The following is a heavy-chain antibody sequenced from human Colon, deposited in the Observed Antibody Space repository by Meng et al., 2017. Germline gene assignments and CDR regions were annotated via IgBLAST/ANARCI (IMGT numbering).Heavy chain of an antibody. V-gene: IGHV4-61*02. CDR1: GGSLTTDSYY. Sequence: SETLSLTCSVSGGSLTTDSYYWNWVRQPAGRGLEWIGRAFASGSTTYNPSLERRATISLDTSKSQFSLKLTSVTAADTAVYYCARESQDYYDSSGDFYFFYFDYWGQGTLVTVSS. J-gene: IGHJ4*02. D-gene: IGHD3-22*01. CDR2: AFASGST. CDR3: ARESQDYYDSSGDFYFFYFDY.